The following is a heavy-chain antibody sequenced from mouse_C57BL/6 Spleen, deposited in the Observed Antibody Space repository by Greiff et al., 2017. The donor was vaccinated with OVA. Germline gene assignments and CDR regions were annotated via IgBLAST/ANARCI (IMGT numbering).Heavy chain of an antibody. CDR1: GFSLTSYG. Sequence: VKLVESGPGLVQPSQSLSITCTVSGFSLTSYGVHWVRQSPGKGLEWLGVIWSGGSADYNAAFISRLSISKDNSKSQVFFKMNSLQADDTAIYYCASGNAMDYWGQGTSVTVSS. CDR3: ASGNAMDY. J-gene: IGHJ4*01. CDR2: IWSGGSA. V-gene: IGHV2-2*01.